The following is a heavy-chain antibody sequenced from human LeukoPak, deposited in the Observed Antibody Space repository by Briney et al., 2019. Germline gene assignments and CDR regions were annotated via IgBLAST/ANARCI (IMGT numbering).Heavy chain of an antibody. V-gene: IGHV3-23*01. CDR3: AKAYALITMIVALDY. J-gene: IGHJ4*02. CDR1: GFTFSSYA. D-gene: IGHD3-22*01. CDR2: ISGSGGST. Sequence: GGSLRLSCAASGFTFSSYAMSWVRQAPGKGLEWVSAISGSGGSTYYADSVKGRFTISRDNSKNTPYLQMNSLRAEDTAVYYCAKAYALITMIVALDYWGQGTLVTVSS.